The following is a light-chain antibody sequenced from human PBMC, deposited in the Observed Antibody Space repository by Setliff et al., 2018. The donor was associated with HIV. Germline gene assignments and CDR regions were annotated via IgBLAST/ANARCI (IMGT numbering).Light chain of an antibody. J-gene: IGLJ1*01. CDR2: EVN. Sequence: HSVLTQPPSVSGSPGQSVTISCTGTSSDVGSYNRVSWYQQPPGTAPKLMIYEVNNRPSGVPDRFSGSKSGNTASLTISGLQAEDEADYYCSSYTSISTYVFGTGTKVTVL. V-gene: IGLV2-18*02. CDR1: SSDVGSYNR. CDR3: SSYTSISTYV.